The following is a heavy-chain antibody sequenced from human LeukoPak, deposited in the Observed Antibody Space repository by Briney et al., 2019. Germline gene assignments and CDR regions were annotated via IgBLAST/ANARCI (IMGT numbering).Heavy chain of an antibody. V-gene: IGHV3-7*01. CDR1: GFIFSLYL. Sequence: PGGSLRLSCAASGFIFSLYLMSWVRQAPGKGLEWVASIKQEGSEKYYVDSVKGRFIISRDNSKNTLYLEMNSLKVEDTAVYYCARHGVVDAFGLWGHGTMVTVSS. CDR3: ARHGVVDAFGL. D-gene: IGHD2-21*01. J-gene: IGHJ3*01. CDR2: IKQEGSEK.